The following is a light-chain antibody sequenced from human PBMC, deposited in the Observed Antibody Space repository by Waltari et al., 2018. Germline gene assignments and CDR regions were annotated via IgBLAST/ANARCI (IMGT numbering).Light chain of an antibody. CDR1: NSDVDAYNY. Sequence: QYALTQPASVSGSPGQSLTISCTGTNSDVDAYNYVSWYQQHPGQAPKLMIYDVTSRPSGVSNRFSGSKSGNTASLTISGLQAEDEADYYCSSYTSSSTPLVFGGGTKLTVL. CDR2: DVT. V-gene: IGLV2-14*03. J-gene: IGLJ2*01. CDR3: SSYTSSSTPLV.